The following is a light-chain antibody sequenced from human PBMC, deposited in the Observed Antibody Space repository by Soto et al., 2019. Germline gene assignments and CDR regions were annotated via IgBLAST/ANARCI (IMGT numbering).Light chain of an antibody. Sequence: QAVVTQPPSASGTPGQRVTISCSGSSSNIGSNSVYWYQHLPGTAPKFLIYRNDQRPTGVPDRFSASKSGTSASLAISGLRSEDEAHYYCTAWDDSLGVVFGGGTKLTVL. CDR2: RND. CDR3: TAWDDSLGVV. V-gene: IGLV1-47*01. J-gene: IGLJ2*01. CDR1: SSNIGSNS.